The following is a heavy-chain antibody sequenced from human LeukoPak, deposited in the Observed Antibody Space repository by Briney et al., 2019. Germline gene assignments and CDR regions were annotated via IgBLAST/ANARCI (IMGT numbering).Heavy chain of an antibody. Sequence: SETLSLTCTVSGGSINCGGWIRQPPGKGLEWIGEINHSGSTNYNPSLKSRVTISVDTSKNQFSLKLSSVTAADTAVYYCASSGYYDSSGSPPFDFWGQGTLVTVSS. D-gene: IGHD3-22*01. CDR3: ASSGYYDSSGSPPFDF. J-gene: IGHJ4*02. V-gene: IGHV4-34*01. CDR2: INHSGST. CDR1: GGSINC.